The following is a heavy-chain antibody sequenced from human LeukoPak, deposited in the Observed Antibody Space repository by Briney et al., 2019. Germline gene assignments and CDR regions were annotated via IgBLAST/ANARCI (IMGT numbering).Heavy chain of an antibody. J-gene: IGHJ4*02. V-gene: IGHV3-21*01. CDR3: ARDWGTTRYCSSTSCYLDY. CDR1: GSTFSSYS. Sequence: GGSLRLSCAASGSTFSSYSMNWVRQAPGKGLEWVSSISSSSSYIYYADSVKGRFTISRDNAKNSLYLQMNSLRAEDTAVYYCARDWGTTRYCSSTSCYLDYWGQGTLVTVSS. D-gene: IGHD2-2*01. CDR2: ISSSSSYI.